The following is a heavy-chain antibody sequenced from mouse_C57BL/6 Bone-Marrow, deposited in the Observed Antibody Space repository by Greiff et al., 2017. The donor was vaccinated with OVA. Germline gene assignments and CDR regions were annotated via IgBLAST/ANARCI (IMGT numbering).Heavy chain of an antibody. J-gene: IGHJ4*01. CDR1: GFTFSDYG. CDR2: ISSGSSTI. V-gene: IGHV5-17*01. D-gene: IGHD1-1*01. CDR3: ARSYGSSYPYYAMDY. Sequence: EVKVEESGGGLVKPGGSLKLSCAASGFTFSDYGMHWVRQAPEKGLEWVAYISSGSSTIYYADTVKGRFTISRDNAKNTLFLQMTSLSSEDTAMYYCARSYGSSYPYYAMDYWGQGTSVTVSS.